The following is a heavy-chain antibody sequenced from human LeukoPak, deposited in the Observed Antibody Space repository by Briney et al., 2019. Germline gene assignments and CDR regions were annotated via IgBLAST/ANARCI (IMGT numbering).Heavy chain of an antibody. J-gene: IGHJ2*01. Sequence: SETLSLTCTVSGGSISSLYWSWIRQPPGKGLEWIGYIYYSGSTNYNPSLKSRVTISVDTSKNQFSLKLSSMTAADTAVYYCARVGVPYWYFDLWGRGTLVTVSS. CDR1: GGSISSLY. V-gene: IGHV4-59*01. D-gene: IGHD4/OR15-4a*01. CDR3: ARVGVPYWYFDL. CDR2: IYYSGST.